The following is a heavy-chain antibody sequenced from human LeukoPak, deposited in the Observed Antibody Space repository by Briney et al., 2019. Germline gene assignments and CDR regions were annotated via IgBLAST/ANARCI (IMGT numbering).Heavy chain of an antibody. Sequence: GGSLRLSCAASGFTFSSYAMSWVRRAPGKGLEWVSLIYSGGSTSYADSVKGRFTISRDNSKNILYLQMNSLRAEDTAVYYCARGGRDGYNYFDYWGQGTLVTVSS. CDR3: ARGGRDGYNYFDY. V-gene: IGHV3-23*03. J-gene: IGHJ4*02. CDR1: GFTFSSYA. CDR2: IYSGGST. D-gene: IGHD5-24*01.